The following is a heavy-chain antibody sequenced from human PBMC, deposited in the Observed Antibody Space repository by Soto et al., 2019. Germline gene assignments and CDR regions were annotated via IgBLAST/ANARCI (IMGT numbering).Heavy chain of an antibody. D-gene: IGHD2-2*01. CDR1: GFTFNTYA. V-gene: IGHV3-30-3*01. J-gene: IGHJ5*02. CDR2: ISFDGSNK. Sequence: PGGSLRLSCAASGFTFNTYAMHWVRQAPGKGLEWVAVISFDGSNKLYADSVKGRFSISRDNSKNTLYLELDSLTADDTAVYYCARRYKDGRRDCISTSCLFDPWGQGTLVTVSS. CDR3: ARRYKDGRRDCISTSCLFDP.